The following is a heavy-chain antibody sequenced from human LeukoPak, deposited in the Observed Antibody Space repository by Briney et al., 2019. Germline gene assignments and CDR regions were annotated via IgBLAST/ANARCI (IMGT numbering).Heavy chain of an antibody. CDR1: GFTFRSYG. CDR2: ISYDGSNK. CDR3: AGTGWVDY. D-gene: IGHD3/OR15-3a*01. Sequence: PGRSLRLSCAASGFTFRSYGMHWVRQAPGKGLEWVAVISYDGSNKYYADSVKGRFTISRDNSKNTLYLQMNSLRAEDTAVYYCAGTGWVDYWGQGTLVTVSS. J-gene: IGHJ4*02. V-gene: IGHV3-30*03.